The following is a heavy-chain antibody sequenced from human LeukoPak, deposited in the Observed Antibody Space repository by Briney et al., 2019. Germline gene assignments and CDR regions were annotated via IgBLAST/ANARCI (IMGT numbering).Heavy chain of an antibody. V-gene: IGHV3-30-3*01. J-gene: IGHJ4*02. CDR3: ARALPAFLDYYDSSGRMGDYFDY. CDR1: GFTFSSYW. CDR2: ISYDGSNK. Sequence: GGSLRLSCAASGFTFSSYWMSWVRQAPGKGLEWVAVISYDGSNKYYADSVKGRFTISRDNSKNTLYLQMNSLRAEATAVYYCARALPAFLDYYDSSGRMGDYFDYWGQGTLVTVSS. D-gene: IGHD3-22*01.